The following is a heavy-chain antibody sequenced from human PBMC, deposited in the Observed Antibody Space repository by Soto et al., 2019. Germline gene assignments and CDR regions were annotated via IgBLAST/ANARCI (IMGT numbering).Heavy chain of an antibody. J-gene: IGHJ5*02. Sequence: EVQVVESGGGLVQPGGSLKLSCAASGFTFSGSTIHWVRQASGKGLEWVGRIRSKPNGYATAYAASVSGRFTISRDDSKNTAYLQMNSLRTEDTAVYYCIGQSSITGCLSDPWGQGTPVTVSS. CDR1: GFTFSGST. CDR3: IGQSSITGCLSDP. CDR2: IRSKPNGYAT. D-gene: IGHD6-6*01. V-gene: IGHV3-73*02.